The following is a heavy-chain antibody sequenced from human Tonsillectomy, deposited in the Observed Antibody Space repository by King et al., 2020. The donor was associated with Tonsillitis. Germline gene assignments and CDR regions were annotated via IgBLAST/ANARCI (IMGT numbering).Heavy chain of an antibody. CDR3: TTGSKTFLYCSSDSCYSYYGMDV. D-gene: IGHD2-2*02. CDR2: IKSKADGGTT. CDR1: GFTFTNAW. V-gene: IGHV3-15*01. Sequence: VQLVESGGGLVKPGGSLRLSCAASGFTFTNAWMSWVRQAPGKGLEWVGSIKSKADGGTTDYAAPVKGRFTISRDDSKNTLYLQMNSLKTEDTAVYVCTTGSKTFLYCSSDSCYSYYGMDVWGQGTTVTVSS. J-gene: IGHJ6*02.